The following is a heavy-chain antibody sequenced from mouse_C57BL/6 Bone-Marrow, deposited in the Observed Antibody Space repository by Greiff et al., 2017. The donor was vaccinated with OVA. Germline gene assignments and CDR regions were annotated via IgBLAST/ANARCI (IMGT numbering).Heavy chain of an antibody. D-gene: IGHD2-1*01. CDR3: ARGYGNLYYAMDY. J-gene: IGHJ4*01. V-gene: IGHV1-54*01. Sequence: VQLQQSGAELVRPGTSVKVSCKASGYAFPNYLIEWVKQRPGQGLEWIGVINPGRGGTNYNEKFKGKATLTADKSSSTAYMQLSSLTSEDSAVYFCARGYGNLYYAMDYWGQGTSVTVSS. CDR2: INPGRGGT. CDR1: GYAFPNYL.